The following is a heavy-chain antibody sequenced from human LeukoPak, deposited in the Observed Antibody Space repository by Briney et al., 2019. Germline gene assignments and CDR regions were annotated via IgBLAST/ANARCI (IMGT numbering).Heavy chain of an antibody. Sequence: GGSLRLSCAASGFTFRSCAMHWVRQAPGKGLEWVSGVSDSGVSAFYTHSVKGRFTISRDNSKNTLYLQMSSLRAEDTAVYYCAKGDGSTYVTHFDFWGQGTLVSVSS. CDR3: AKGDGSTYVTHFDF. D-gene: IGHD5-18*01. CDR1: GFTFRSCA. J-gene: IGHJ4*02. V-gene: IGHV3-23*01. CDR2: VSDSGVSA.